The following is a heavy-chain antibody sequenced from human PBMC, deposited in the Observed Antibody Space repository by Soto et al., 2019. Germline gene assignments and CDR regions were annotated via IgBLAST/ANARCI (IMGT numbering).Heavy chain of an antibody. CDR3: ARMYYDGSGSYARPFDP. CDR2: INHRGRT. V-gene: IGHV4-34*01. D-gene: IGHD3-10*01. CDR1: GGSFSGYY. J-gene: IGHJ5*02. Sequence: SETLSLTCAVYGGSFSGYYWSWIRQPPGKGPEWNGEINHRGRTNYNPSLKGRVTISVDTSKNQFSLKLSSVTAADTAVYYCARMYYDGSGSYARPFDPWGQGTMVTVSS.